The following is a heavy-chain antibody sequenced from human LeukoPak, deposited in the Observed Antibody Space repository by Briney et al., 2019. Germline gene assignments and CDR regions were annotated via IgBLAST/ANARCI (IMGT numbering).Heavy chain of an antibody. CDR3: AKETIAVAGSDAFDI. J-gene: IGHJ3*02. CDR1: GFTFSSYG. V-gene: IGHV3-30*02. Sequence: GGSLRLSCAASGFTFSSYGMHWVRQAPGKGLEWVAVIWYDGSNKYYADSVKGRFTISRDNSKNTLYLQMNSLRAEDTALYYCAKETIAVAGSDAFDIWGQGTMVTVSS. CDR2: IWYDGSNK. D-gene: IGHD6-19*01.